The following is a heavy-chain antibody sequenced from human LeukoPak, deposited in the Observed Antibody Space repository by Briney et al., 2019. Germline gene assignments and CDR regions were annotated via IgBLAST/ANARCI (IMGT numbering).Heavy chain of an antibody. CDR3: AGTRNPTSRLFDY. V-gene: IGHV3-21*01. Sequence: PGGSLRLSCAASGFTFSSYSMNWVRQAPGKGLEWVSSISSSSSYIYYADSVKGRFTISRDNAKNSLYLQMNSLRAEDTAVYYCAGTRNPTSRLFDYWGQGTLVTVSS. CDR1: GFTFSSYS. D-gene: IGHD3-16*01. CDR2: ISSSSSYI. J-gene: IGHJ4*02.